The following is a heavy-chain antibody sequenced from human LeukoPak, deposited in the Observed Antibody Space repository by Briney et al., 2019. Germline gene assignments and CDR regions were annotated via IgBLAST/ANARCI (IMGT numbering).Heavy chain of an antibody. CDR1: GFTVSSSY. V-gene: IGHV3-53*01. CDR2: FYSGGKT. J-gene: IGHJ4*02. D-gene: IGHD4-17*01. Sequence: GGSLRLSRAASGFTVSSSYMSWVRQAPGKGLEWVSVFYSGGKTYYTDSVKGRFTISRDNSKNTLYLQLNSLRAEDTAVYYCAKDLYGDYDFDCWGQGTLVTVSS. CDR3: AKDLYGDYDFDC.